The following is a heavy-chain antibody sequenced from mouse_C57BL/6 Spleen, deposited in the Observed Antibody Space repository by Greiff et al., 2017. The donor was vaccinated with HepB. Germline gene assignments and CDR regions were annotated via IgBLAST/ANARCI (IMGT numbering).Heavy chain of an antibody. V-gene: IGHV1-19*01. Sequence: EVQLVESGPVLVKPGASVKMSCKASGYTFTDYYMNWVKQSHGKSLEWIGVINPYNGGTSYNQKFKGKATLTVDKSSSTAYMELNSLTSEDSAVYYCARGGESSDYWGQGTTLTVSS. D-gene: IGHD1-1*01. CDR2: INPYNGGT. CDR1: GYTFTDYY. CDR3: ARGGESSDY. J-gene: IGHJ2*01.